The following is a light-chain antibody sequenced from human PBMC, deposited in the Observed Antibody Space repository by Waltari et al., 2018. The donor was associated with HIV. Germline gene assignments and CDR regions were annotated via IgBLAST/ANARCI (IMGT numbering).Light chain of an antibody. Sequence: SYELTQPPSVSVSPGQTASITCSGDKLGDKYACWYQQKPGQSPVLVIDQDSKRPSGIPELFSGSNSGNTATLTISGTQAMDEADYYCQAWASSTAVFSGGTKLTVL. CDR3: QAWASSTAV. CDR2: QDS. J-gene: IGLJ2*01. V-gene: IGLV3-1*01. CDR1: KLGDKY.